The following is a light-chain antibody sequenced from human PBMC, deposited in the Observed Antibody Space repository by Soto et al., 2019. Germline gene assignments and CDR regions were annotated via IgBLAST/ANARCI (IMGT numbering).Light chain of an antibody. Sequence: QSALTQPASVSGSPGQSITISCTGTGSDVGSYKYVSWYQQHPGKAPNLIIFEVSNRPSGVSDRFSGSKSGNTASLTISGLQPEDEADYYCCSYATTNTLLFGGGTKLTVL. CDR2: EVS. V-gene: IGLV2-23*02. CDR1: GSDVGSYKY. CDR3: CSYATTNTLL. J-gene: IGLJ3*02.